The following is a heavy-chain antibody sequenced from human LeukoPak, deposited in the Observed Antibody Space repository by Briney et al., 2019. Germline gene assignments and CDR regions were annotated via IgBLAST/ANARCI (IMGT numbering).Heavy chain of an antibody. V-gene: IGHV4-39*01. J-gene: IGHJ5*02. D-gene: IGHD6-19*01. CDR2: IYYSGST. Sequence: PSETLSLTCTVSGGSISSSSYYWGWIRQPPGKGLEWIGSIYYSGSTYYNPSLKSRVTISVDTSKNQFSLKLSSVTAADTAVYYCARLAYSSGGYTRWFDPWGQGTLVTVSS. CDR1: GGSISSSSYY. CDR3: ARLAYSSGGYTRWFDP.